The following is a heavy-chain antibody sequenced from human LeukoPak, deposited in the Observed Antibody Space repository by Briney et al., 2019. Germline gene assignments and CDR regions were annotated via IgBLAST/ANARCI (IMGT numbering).Heavy chain of an antibody. CDR1: ELTLSDNY. CDR2: IYSGGST. J-gene: IGHJ4*02. D-gene: IGHD2-15*01. CDR3: ARRAGSYSHSYDY. Sequence: GGSLRLSCAASELTLSDNYMSWIRQAPGRGLEWVSFIYSGGSTYYADSVRGRFIISRDTSKNTLYLQMNSLRSEDTAIYYCARRAGSYSHSYDYWGQGTLVTVSS. V-gene: IGHV3-53*01.